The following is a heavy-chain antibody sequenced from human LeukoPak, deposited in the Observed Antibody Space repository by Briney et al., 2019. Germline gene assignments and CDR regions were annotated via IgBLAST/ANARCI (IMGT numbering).Heavy chain of an antibody. CDR2: ISSSSSTI. CDR3: ASTGRYCTSTSCSNYFHY. V-gene: IGHV3-48*04. D-gene: IGHD2-2*01. CDR1: GFTFSSYI. J-gene: IGHJ4*02. Sequence: GGSLRLSCAASGFTFSSYIMNWVRQAPGKGLGWVSYISSSSSTIYYADSVKGRFTISRDNAKNSLYLQMSSLSAEDTAVYYCASTGRYCTSTSCSNYFHYWGQGTLVTVSS.